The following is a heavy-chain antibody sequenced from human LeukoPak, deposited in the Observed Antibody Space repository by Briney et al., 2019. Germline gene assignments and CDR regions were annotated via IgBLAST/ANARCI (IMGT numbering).Heavy chain of an antibody. CDR3: AKGQRNIVVVPAAWDYFDY. J-gene: IGHJ4*02. D-gene: IGHD2-2*01. CDR2: ISGSGGST. Sequence: PGGSLRLSCAASGFTFSSYAMSWVRQAPGKGLEWVSAISGSGGSTYYADSVKGRFTISRDNSKNTLYLQMNSLRAEGTAVYYCAKGQRNIVVVPAAWDYFDYWGQGTLVTVSS. V-gene: IGHV3-23*01. CDR1: GFTFSSYA.